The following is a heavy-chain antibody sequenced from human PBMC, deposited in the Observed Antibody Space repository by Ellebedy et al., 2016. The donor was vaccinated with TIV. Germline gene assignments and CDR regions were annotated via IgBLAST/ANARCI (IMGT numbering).Heavy chain of an antibody. CDR1: GYTLNSLS. CDR3: ATGVRTGDDALDV. D-gene: IGHD4-17*01. Sequence: ASVKVSXXVSGYTLNSLSMHWIRQTPGKGFEWMGGADPSNGETTYLHKFEGRLILTEDSSTDTAYMELSSLRSEDTATYYCATGVRTGDDALDVWGQGTIVTVSS. J-gene: IGHJ6*02. CDR2: ADPSNGET. V-gene: IGHV1-24*01.